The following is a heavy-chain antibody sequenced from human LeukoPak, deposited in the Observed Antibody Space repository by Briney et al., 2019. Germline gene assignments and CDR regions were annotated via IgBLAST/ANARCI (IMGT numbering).Heavy chain of an antibody. Sequence: GGSLRLSCAASGFTFSSYGMHWVRQAPGKGLEWVAFIRYDGSNKYYADSVKGRFTISRDNSKNTLYLQMNSLRAEDTAVYYCAKEPSGWYKFPIDYWGQGTLVTVSS. CDR1: GFTFSSYG. D-gene: IGHD6-19*01. CDR3: AKEPSGWYKFPIDY. J-gene: IGHJ4*02. CDR2: IRYDGSNK. V-gene: IGHV3-30*02.